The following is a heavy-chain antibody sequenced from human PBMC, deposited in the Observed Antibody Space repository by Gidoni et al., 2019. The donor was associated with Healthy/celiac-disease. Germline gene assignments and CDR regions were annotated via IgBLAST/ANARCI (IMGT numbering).Heavy chain of an antibody. CDR2: IYYSGST. J-gene: IGHJ4*02. V-gene: IGHV4-59*01. CDR1: GGSISSYY. Sequence: QLQLQASGPGLVKPSETLSLTCPVSGGSISSYYWSWIRQPPGKGLEWIGYIYYSGSTNYNPSLKSRVTISVDTSKNQFSLKLSSVTAADTAVYYCASSHPGVVVTATLTPYFDYWGQGTLVTVSS. CDR3: ASSHPGVVVTATLTPYFDY. D-gene: IGHD2-21*02.